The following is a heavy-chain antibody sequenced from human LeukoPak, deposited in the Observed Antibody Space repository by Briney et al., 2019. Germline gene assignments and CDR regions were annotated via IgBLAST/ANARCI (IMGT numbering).Heavy chain of an antibody. J-gene: IGHJ4*02. V-gene: IGHV3-23*01. CDR3: AKHVGVVAATSYYFDY. CDR1: GFTFSSYA. CDR2: ISGSGGST. Sequence: GGSLRLSCAAPGFTFSSYATSWVRQAPGKGLEWVSAISGSGGSTYYADSVKGRFTISRDNSKNTLYLQMNSLRAEDTAVYYCAKHVGVVAATSYYFDYWGQGTLVTVSS. D-gene: IGHD2-15*01.